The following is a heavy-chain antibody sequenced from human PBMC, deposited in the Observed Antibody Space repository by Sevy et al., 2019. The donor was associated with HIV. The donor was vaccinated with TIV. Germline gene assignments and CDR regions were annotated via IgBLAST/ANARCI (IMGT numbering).Heavy chain of an antibody. V-gene: IGHV3-15*07. Sequence: GGSLRISCAPSGISFSNACMNWVRQAPGKGLEWVGRIKSKTDGGTTDYAAPVKGRFTISGDDSKNMVYLQMNSLKTEDTAVYYCTGLNFDNWGQGTLVTVSS. D-gene: IGHD5-12*01. CDR3: TGLNFDN. CDR2: IKSKTDGGTT. CDR1: GISFSNAC. J-gene: IGHJ4*02.